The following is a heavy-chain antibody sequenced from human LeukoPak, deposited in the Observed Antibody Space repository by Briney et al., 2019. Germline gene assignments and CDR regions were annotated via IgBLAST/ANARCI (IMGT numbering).Heavy chain of an antibody. CDR1: GLSFSRSS. J-gene: IGHJ4*02. V-gene: IGHV3-21*01. Sequence: PGGSLRLSCAASGLSFSRSSMGWVRQAPGKGLEWVSSITASSSYTYYADSVKGRFTISRDNVEKSVYLQMNSLRAEDTAVYYCAREYYYDEDAGNYWGQGTLVTVSS. CDR2: ITASSSYT. D-gene: IGHD3-22*01. CDR3: AREYYYDEDAGNY.